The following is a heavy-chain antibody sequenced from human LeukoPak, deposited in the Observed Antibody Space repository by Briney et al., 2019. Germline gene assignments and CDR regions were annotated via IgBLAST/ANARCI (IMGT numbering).Heavy chain of an antibody. Sequence: GRSVRLSCAASGFTFSSYGMHWVRQAPGKGLEWVAVISYDGSNKYYADSVKGRFTISRDNSKNTLYLQMNSLRAEDTAVYYCAKDGDSSGHWGQGTLVTVSS. D-gene: IGHD3-22*01. CDR3: AKDGDSSGH. J-gene: IGHJ4*02. V-gene: IGHV3-30*18. CDR1: GFTFSSYG. CDR2: ISYDGSNK.